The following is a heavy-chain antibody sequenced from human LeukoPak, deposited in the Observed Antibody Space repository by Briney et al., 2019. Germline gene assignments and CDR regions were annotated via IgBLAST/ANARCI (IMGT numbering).Heavy chain of an antibody. V-gene: IGHV4-4*09. CDR1: GDYISNYY. CDR3: ARLRRGGDWYFDL. Sequence: SETLSLTCTVSGDYISNYYWSWIRQPPGKGLEWIGYIHSSGPTNYNPSLKSRVTMSADTSKNQFSLRLTSVTAADTAVYYCARLRRGGDWYFDLWGRDTLVTVSS. J-gene: IGHJ2*01. CDR2: IHSSGPT. D-gene: IGHD1-26*01.